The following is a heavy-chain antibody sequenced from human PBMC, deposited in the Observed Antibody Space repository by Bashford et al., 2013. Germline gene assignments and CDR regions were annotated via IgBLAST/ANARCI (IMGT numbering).Heavy chain of an antibody. D-gene: IGHD1-26*01. J-gene: IGHJ3*01. Sequence: SLRLSCAASGFTFDDFALHWVRQTPGKGLEWVSGISWNSETVGYADSVKGRFTVSRDNAKNSLFLQMNSLRPEDTALYYCTKASSGSFHRPAFDLWGQGTMVTVSS. V-gene: IGHV3-9*01. CDR1: GFTFDDFA. CDR3: TKASSGSFHRPAFDL. CDR2: ISWNSETV.